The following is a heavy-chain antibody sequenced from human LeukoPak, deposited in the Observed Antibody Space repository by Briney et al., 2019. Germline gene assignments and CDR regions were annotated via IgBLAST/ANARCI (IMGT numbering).Heavy chain of an antibody. V-gene: IGHV3-53*01. Sequence: GGSLRLSCAASGLSVSTNYMSWVRQAPGKGLEWVSFIYSGGRTDYADSVKGRFTISRDNPKNTLYLQMNSLRVEDTAVYYCAKGAYGSSWFNYFDYWGPGTLVTVSS. CDR3: AKGAYGSSWFNYFDY. D-gene: IGHD6-13*01. CDR1: GLSVSTNY. J-gene: IGHJ4*02. CDR2: IYSGGRT.